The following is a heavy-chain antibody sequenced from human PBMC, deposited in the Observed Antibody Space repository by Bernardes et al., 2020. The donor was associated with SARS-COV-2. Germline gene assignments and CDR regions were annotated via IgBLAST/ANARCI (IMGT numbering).Heavy chain of an antibody. V-gene: IGHV4-4*07. CDR3: ARGIVVVPAAINRIRYFDL. D-gene: IGHD2-2*02. CDR1: CFSTSTYY. CDR2: IYTSWST. J-gene: IGHJ2*01. Sequence: EIQALTTPFSCFSTSTYYLSWSLPSPGKGLEWIGRIYTSWSTNYNPSLKSRVTMSVDTSKNQFSLKLSSVTAADTAVYYCARGIVVVPAAINRIRYFDLWGRGTLVTVSA.